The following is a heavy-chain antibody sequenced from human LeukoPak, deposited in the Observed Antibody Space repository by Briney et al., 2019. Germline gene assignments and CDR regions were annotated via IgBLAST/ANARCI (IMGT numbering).Heavy chain of an antibody. CDR3: ARVGGLRLFDY. CDR1: GFTFSSYAM. Sequence: PGGSLRLSCAASGFTFSSYAMSWVRQPPGKGLEWIGEIYHSGSTNYNPSLKSRVTISVDKSKNQFSLKLSSVTAADTAVYYCARVGGLRLFDYWGQGTLVTVSS. CDR2: IYHSGST. V-gene: IGHV4-4*02. D-gene: IGHD5-12*01. J-gene: IGHJ4*02.